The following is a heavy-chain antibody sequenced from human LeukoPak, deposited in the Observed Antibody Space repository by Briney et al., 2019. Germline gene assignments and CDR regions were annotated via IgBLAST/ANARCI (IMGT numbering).Heavy chain of an antibody. CDR2: ISYDGSNK. D-gene: IGHD1-26*01. CDR3: ARSGVGPFDY. V-gene: IGHV3-30*04. Sequence: GGSLRLSCVASGFTFSSYAMHWVRQAPGKGLEWVAVISYDGSNKYYADSVKGRFTISRDNSKNTLYLQMNSLRAEDTAVYYCARSGVGPFDYWGQGTLVTVSS. J-gene: IGHJ4*02. CDR1: GFTFSSYA.